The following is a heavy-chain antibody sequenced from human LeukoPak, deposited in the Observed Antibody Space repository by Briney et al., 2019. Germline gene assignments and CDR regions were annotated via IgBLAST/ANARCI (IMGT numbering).Heavy chain of an antibody. V-gene: IGHV4-61*02. D-gene: IGHD6-13*01. CDR1: GGSISSGSYY. J-gene: IGHJ4*02. Sequence: KPSETLSLTCTVSGGSISSGSYYWSWIRQPAGKGLEWIGRIYTSGSTNYNPSLKSRVTISVDTSKNQFSLKLSSVTAADTAVYYCARASDSSSWALDYWGQGTLVTVSS. CDR3: ARASDSSSWALDY. CDR2: IYTSGST.